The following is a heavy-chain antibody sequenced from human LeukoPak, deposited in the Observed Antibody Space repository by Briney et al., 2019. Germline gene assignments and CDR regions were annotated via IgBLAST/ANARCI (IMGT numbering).Heavy chain of an antibody. J-gene: IGHJ4*03. V-gene: IGHV3-23*01. D-gene: IGHD5-24*01. CDR1: GFIFRSFA. CDR3: TKDQEVATIGGYFDS. CDR2: ISGNGRDT. Sequence: PGGSLRLSCAGSGFIFRSFAMNWVRQVPGKGLEWVSSISGNGRDTYYADSVKGRFTISRDSPKNTLYLQMNSLLTDDTAVYYCTKDQEVATIGGYFDSWGQGALVTVSS.